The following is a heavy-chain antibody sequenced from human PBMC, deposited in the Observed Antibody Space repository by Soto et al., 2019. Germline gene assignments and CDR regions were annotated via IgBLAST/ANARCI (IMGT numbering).Heavy chain of an antibody. CDR2: VKSQADGGKA. CDR3: TAMRWNFWNTD. V-gene: IGHV3-15*01. D-gene: IGHD3-3*01. CDR1: GFTVNKAW. Sequence: XESLRLSCVVSGFTVNKAWMGWVRQAPGKGLEWVGRVKSQADGGKAEYAAPVKDRFAISRDDSTNTVFLQMGNLKTEDTAVYYCTAMRWNFWNTDWGQGALVTVSS. J-gene: IGHJ4*02.